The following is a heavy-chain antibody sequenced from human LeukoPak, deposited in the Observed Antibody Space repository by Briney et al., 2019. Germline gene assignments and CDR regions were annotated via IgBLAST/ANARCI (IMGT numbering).Heavy chain of an antibody. CDR2: IGTAGDT. Sequence: PGGSLRLSCAASGFTFSSYDMHWVRHATGKGLEWVSAIGTAGDTYYPGSVKGRFTISRENAKNSLYLQMNSLRAGDTAVYYCARSSSYDFWSGRPYGMDVWGQGTTVTVSS. D-gene: IGHD3-3*01. V-gene: IGHV3-13*01. CDR3: ARSSSYDFWSGRPYGMDV. CDR1: GFTFSSYD. J-gene: IGHJ6*02.